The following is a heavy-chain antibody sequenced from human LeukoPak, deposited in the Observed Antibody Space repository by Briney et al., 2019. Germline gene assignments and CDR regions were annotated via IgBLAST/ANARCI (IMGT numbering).Heavy chain of an antibody. CDR1: GFTFSSYA. V-gene: IGHV3-23*01. J-gene: IGHJ4*02. Sequence: GASLRLPCAASGFTFSSYAMSWVRQAPGKGLEWVSSISGSGGTTYYADSVKGRFTISRDNSKNTLYLQMNSLRAEDTAVYYCAKIRDSSGLDYWGQGTLVTVSS. CDR3: AKIRDSSGLDY. CDR2: ISGSGGTT. D-gene: IGHD3-22*01.